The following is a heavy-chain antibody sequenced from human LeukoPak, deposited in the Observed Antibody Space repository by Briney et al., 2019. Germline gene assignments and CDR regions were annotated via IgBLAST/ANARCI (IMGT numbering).Heavy chain of an antibody. CDR1: GXTFSSYW. D-gene: IGHD4-17*01. CDR2: INSDGSSI. J-gene: IGHJ3*02. Sequence: GGSLRLSCAASGXTFSSYWVHWLRQAPGKGLVWVSRINSDGSSITYADSVQGRFTISRDDAKNTLYLQVNSLRAQDTAVYFCARVRTTVINNAFDIWGQGTMVTVSS. V-gene: IGHV3-74*01. CDR3: ARVRTTVINNAFDI.